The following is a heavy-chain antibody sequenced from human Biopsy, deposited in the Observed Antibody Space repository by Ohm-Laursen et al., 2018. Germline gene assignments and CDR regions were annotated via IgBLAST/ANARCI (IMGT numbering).Heavy chain of an antibody. J-gene: IGHJ5*02. CDR3: TRGGYYYDSLAYYYWFDP. CDR2: ISPYNDKT. CDR1: GYTFTSYD. V-gene: IGHV1-18*01. D-gene: IGHD3-22*01. Sequence: GASVKVSCKASGYTFTSYDISWVRQAPGQGLEWMGWISPYNDKTSYPPKLQDRVTMTADTSTNTAHMELRSLRSDDTAVYYCTRGGYYYDSLAYYYWFDPWGQGTLVTVSS.